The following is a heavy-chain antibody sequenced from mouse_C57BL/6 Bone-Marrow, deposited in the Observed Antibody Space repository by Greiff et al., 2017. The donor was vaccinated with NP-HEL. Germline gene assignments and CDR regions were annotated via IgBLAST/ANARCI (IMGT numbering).Heavy chain of an antibody. V-gene: IGHV5-6*01. CDR1: GFTFSSYG. J-gene: IGHJ2*01. D-gene: IGHD1-1*01. CDR2: ISSGGSYT. CDR3: ARHQLRYPDY. Sequence: EVMLVESGGDLVKPGGSLKLSCAASGFTFSSYGMSWVRQTPDKRQEWVATISSGGSYTYYPDSVKGRFTISRDNAKNTLYLQMSSLKSEETAMYDCARHQLRYPDYWGQGTTLTVSS.